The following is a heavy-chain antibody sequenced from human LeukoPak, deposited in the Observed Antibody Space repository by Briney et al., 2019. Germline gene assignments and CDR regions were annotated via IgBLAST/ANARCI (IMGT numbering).Heavy chain of an antibody. CDR2: IHYTGTT. CDR3: ARLGGYYDPPDY. J-gene: IGHJ4*02. V-gene: IGHV4-39*01. Sequence: SETLSLTCTVSGGSIRSSTYYWAWIRQPPGKGLEWIVTIHYTGTTYYNPSRKSRITISVNTTRNQFSLNLSSVTAADTTFYYCARLGGYYDPPDYWGQGTLVTVSS. CDR1: GGSIRSSTYY. D-gene: IGHD3-22*01.